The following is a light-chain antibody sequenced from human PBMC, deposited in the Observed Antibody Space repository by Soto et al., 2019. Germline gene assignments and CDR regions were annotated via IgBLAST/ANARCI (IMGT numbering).Light chain of an antibody. J-gene: IGKJ1*01. CDR3: QQYYSDWT. V-gene: IGKV1-5*01. Sequence: DIQMTQSPSTLAASLGDRVTITCRASQSISGWLAWYQQKPGTAPKLLIYEASNLESGVPSRFSGSGSGTEFTLTISSLQPDDFATYYCQQYYSDWTFGQGTKVDIK. CDR1: QSISGW. CDR2: EAS.